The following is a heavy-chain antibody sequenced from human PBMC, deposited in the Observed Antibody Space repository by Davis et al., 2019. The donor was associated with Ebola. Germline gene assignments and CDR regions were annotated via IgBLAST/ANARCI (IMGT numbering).Heavy chain of an antibody. CDR3: ARDYSFTANWEFDS. Sequence: ASVKVSCKASGYTFTDYFIHWVRQAPGQGLEWLGRINSNSGDAPFGQMFQGRVTMARDTYTATSYMELSSLRSDDTAIYYCARDYSFTANWEFDSWGQGTLVTVSS. J-gene: IGHJ5*01. D-gene: IGHD1-26*01. V-gene: IGHV1-2*06. CDR2: INSNSGDA. CDR1: GYTFTDYF.